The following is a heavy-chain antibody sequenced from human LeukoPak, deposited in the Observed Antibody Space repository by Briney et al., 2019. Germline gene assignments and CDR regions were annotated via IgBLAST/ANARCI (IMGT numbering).Heavy chain of an antibody. D-gene: IGHD1-1*01. CDR3: ARRFPQQMDAFDI. J-gene: IGHJ3*02. V-gene: IGHV5-51*01. Sequence: GESLKISCKGSGYSFTSYWIGWVRQMPGKGLGWMGIIYPGDSDTRYSPSFQGQVTISADKSISTAYLQWSSLKASDTAMYYCARRFPQQMDAFDIWGQGTMVTVSS. CDR2: IYPGDSDT. CDR1: GYSFTSYW.